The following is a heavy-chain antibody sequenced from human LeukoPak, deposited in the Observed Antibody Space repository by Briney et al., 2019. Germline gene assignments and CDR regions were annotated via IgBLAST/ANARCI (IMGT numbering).Heavy chain of an antibody. CDR1: GFTFSKAW. CDR2: IKSKTDGGTT. J-gene: IGHJ6*03. Sequence: GGSLRLSCAASGFTFSKAWMSWVRQAPGKGLEWVGRIKSKTDGGTTDYAAPVKGRFTISRDDSKNTLYLQMNSLKTEDTAVYYCTTADDYDFWSGYYDYYYYYYMDVWGKGTTVTVSS. V-gene: IGHV3-15*01. D-gene: IGHD3-3*01. CDR3: TTADDYDFWSGYYDYYYYYYMDV.